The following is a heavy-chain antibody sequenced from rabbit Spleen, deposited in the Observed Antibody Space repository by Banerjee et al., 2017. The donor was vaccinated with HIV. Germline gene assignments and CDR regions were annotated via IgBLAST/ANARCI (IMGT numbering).Heavy chain of an antibody. CDR3: ARDTGSSFSSYGMDL. J-gene: IGHJ6*01. V-gene: IGHV1S40*01. CDR1: GFSFSGSYY. CDR2: IVAGSSSGFT. D-gene: IGHD8-1*01. Sequence: QSLEESGGDLVKPGASLTLTCTASGFSFSGSYYMCWVRQAPGKGLEWIGCIVAGSSSGFTYSASWAKGRFTISKTSSTTVTLQMTSLTAADTATYFCARDTGSSFSSYGMDLWGQGTLVTVS.